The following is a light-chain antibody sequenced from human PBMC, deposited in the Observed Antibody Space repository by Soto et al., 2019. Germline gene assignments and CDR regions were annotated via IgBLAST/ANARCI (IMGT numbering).Light chain of an antibody. CDR1: QGIDSH. J-gene: IGKJ4*01. CDR2: VAS. V-gene: IGKV1-9*01. CDR3: QQVHSWPLT. Sequence: IQLTQSPSSLSASVGDRVTITCRASQGIDSHLAWYQQKPGKGPKLLIYVASTLQSGVPSRFSGSGSGTDFTLAISNLQPDDFAAYDCQQVHSWPLTFGGGTKVEIK.